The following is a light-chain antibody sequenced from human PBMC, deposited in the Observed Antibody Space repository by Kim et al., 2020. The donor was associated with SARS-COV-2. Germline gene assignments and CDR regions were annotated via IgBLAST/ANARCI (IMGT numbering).Light chain of an antibody. Sequence: GQSVTISCFGIISNIGSIVVNWYQQRPGTAPKLLMYSNDYRPSGVPDRFSGSKSGTSAALAISGLQSEDEADYYCAAWDDSLKGSVFGGGTQLTVL. CDR1: ISNIGSIV. CDR2: SND. CDR3: AAWDDSLKGSV. V-gene: IGLV1-44*01. J-gene: IGLJ3*02.